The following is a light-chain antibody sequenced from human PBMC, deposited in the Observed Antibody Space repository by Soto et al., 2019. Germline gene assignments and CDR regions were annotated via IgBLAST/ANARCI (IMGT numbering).Light chain of an antibody. J-gene: IGLJ2*01. CDR1: SSDVGNYRL. Sequence: QSALTQPASVSGSPGQSITISCTGTSSDVGNYRLVSWYQQHPGQAPKLIISEDSKRPSGVSNRFSGSKSANTASLTISGLQADDEGDYYCFSYAGSSTHVIFGGGTEVTVL. V-gene: IGLV2-23*01. CDR2: EDS. CDR3: FSYAGSSTHVI.